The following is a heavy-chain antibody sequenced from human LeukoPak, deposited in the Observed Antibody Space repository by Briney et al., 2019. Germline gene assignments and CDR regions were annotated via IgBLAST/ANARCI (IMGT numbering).Heavy chain of an antibody. Sequence: SETLSLTCTVSGGSISSDYWSWIRQPPGKGLEWIGYIYYSGTTNYNPSLKSRVTISVDTSKNQFSLKLTSVTAADTAVYFGARGGKWLQIDYWGQGTLVTVSS. CDR2: IYYSGTT. CDR1: GGSISSDY. CDR3: ARGGKWLQIDY. D-gene: IGHD5-24*01. J-gene: IGHJ4*02. V-gene: IGHV4-59*01.